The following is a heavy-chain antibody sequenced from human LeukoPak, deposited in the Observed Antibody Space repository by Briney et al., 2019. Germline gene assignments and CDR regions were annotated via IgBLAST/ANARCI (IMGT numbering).Heavy chain of an antibody. CDR3: ARGSDSSSWSFFDY. J-gene: IGHJ4*02. CDR1: GVSFSGYY. Sequence: KASETLFLTCAVYGVSFSGYYWSWIREPPGKGLEWIGEINHSGSTNYNPSLKSRVTISLETSKNQLSLKLSSVTAADTAVYYCARGSDSSSWSFFDYWGQGTLVTVSS. V-gene: IGHV4-34*01. CDR2: INHSGST. D-gene: IGHD6-13*01.